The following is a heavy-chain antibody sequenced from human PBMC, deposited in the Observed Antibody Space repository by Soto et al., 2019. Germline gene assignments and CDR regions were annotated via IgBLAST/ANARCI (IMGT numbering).Heavy chain of an antibody. CDR1: GFTFSSYS. CDR2: ISSSSTTM. Sequence: EVQLVESGGGLVQPGGSLRLSCAASGFTFSSYSMNWVRQAPGKGLEWVSYISSSSTTMYYADSVKGRFTISRDNAKNARYGKKYSLRAGDTAVDDCARDYSNVYYFDYRGQGTPVTVS. CDR3: ARDYSNVYYFDY. J-gene: IGHJ4*02. D-gene: IGHD6-25*01. V-gene: IGHV3-48*01.